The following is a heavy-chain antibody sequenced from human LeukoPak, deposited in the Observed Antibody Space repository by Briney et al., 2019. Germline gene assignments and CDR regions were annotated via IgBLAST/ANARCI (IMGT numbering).Heavy chain of an antibody. J-gene: IGHJ4*02. CDR1: GFSISSFA. D-gene: IGHD5-12*01. Sequence: GGSLRLSCAASGFSISSFAMSWVRQAPGKGLEWVSVISGLGDSTNYAESVKGRFTISRDNSKNTVYLLMNSPRGEDTAVYYCAKGPAKYSGYDYFEYWGQGTLVTVSA. V-gene: IGHV3-23*01. CDR3: AKGPAKYSGYDYFEY. CDR2: ISGLGDST.